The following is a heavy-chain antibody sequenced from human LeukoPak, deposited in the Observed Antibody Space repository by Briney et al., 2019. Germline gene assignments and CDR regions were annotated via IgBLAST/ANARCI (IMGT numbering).Heavy chain of an antibody. J-gene: IGHJ4*02. CDR1: GFTFSSYA. Sequence: PGRSLRLSCAASGFTFSSYAMHWVRQAPGKGLEWVAVISYDGTNKYYADSVKGRFTISRDNSKNTLYLQMNSLRPEDTAVYYCASGYDSSGYYEFDYWGQGTLVTVSS. D-gene: IGHD3-22*01. CDR3: ASGYDSSGYYEFDY. V-gene: IGHV3-30*03. CDR2: ISYDGTNK.